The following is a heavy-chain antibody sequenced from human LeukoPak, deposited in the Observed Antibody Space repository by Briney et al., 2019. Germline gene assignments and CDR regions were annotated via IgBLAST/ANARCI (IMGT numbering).Heavy chain of an antibody. Sequence: GGSLRLSCAASGFTFRSYWMSWVRQAPGKGLEWVANIKEDGSEKYYVDSVKGRFTISRDNAKNSLYLQTNSLRADDTAVYYCARAGYSYTWPPSYYYGMDVWGQGTTVTASS. CDR2: IKEDGSEK. CDR3: ARAGYSYTWPPSYYYGMDV. CDR1: GFTFRSYW. D-gene: IGHD5-18*01. J-gene: IGHJ6*02. V-gene: IGHV3-7*05.